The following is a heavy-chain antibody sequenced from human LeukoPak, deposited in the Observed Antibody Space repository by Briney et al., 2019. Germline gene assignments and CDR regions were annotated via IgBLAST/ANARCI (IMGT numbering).Heavy chain of an antibody. CDR2: ISGSGGST. Sequence: GGSLRLSCAASGFTLSSYAMSWVRQAPGKGLEWVSAISGSGGSTYYADSVKGRFTISRDNSKNTLYLQMNSLRAEDTAVYYCAKDEGQLAPARKAGAFDIWGQGTMVTVSS. D-gene: IGHD6-13*01. J-gene: IGHJ3*02. CDR3: AKDEGQLAPARKAGAFDI. CDR1: GFTLSSYA. V-gene: IGHV3-23*01.